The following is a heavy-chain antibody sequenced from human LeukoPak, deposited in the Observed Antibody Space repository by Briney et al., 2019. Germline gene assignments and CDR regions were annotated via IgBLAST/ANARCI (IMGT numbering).Heavy chain of an antibody. CDR2: ITGSGGST. Sequence: SGGSLRLSCAASGFSFSTYAMTWVRQAPGKGLEWASTITGSGGSTYYADSVKGRFTISRDNSKNTLYVQMNSLRAEDTAVYYCAKGVGVYTNWFDPWGQGTLVTVSS. CDR3: AKGVGVYTNWFDP. V-gene: IGHV3-23*01. D-gene: IGHD3-10*01. J-gene: IGHJ5*02. CDR1: GFSFSTYA.